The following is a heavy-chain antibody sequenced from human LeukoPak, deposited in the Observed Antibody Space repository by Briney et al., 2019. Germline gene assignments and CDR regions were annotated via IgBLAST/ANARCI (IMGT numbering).Heavy chain of an antibody. J-gene: IGHJ4*02. Sequence: GGSLRLSCAASGFTFDDYGMRWVRQAPGKGLEWVSGINWNGGRTGYAESVEGRFTISRDNAKNSLYLQMNTLRVENTALYYCARAVSNSGWYGSVDYWGQGTLVTVSS. D-gene: IGHD6-19*01. CDR2: INWNGGRT. CDR3: ARAVSNSGWYGSVDY. CDR1: GFTFDDYG. V-gene: IGHV3-20*04.